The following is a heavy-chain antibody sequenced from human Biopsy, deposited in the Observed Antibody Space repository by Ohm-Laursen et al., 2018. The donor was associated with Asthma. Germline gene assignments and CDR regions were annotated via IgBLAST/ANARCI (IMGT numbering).Heavy chain of an antibody. V-gene: IGHV1-3*01. CDR1: GYTFINYA. D-gene: IGHD4/OR15-4a*01. CDR2: INAGNGNT. J-gene: IGHJ3*02. CDR3: ARDGGLTSYPGTFYI. Sequence: SVKVSCKASGYTFINYAIHWVRQAPGQRLEWMGWINAGNGNTKYSQKFQGRVTISRDTSASTAYMELSSLRSEDTAVYYCARDGGLTSYPGTFYIWGQGTMVTVSS.